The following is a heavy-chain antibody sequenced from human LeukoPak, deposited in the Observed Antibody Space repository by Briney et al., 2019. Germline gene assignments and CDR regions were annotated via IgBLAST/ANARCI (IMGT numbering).Heavy chain of an antibody. CDR1: GGSISSGSYY. V-gene: IGHV4-61*09. D-gene: IGHD3-9*01. J-gene: IGHJ5*02. CDR2: INHSGST. Sequence: PSQTLSLTCTVSGGSISSGSYYWSWIRQPAGKGLEWIGEINHSGSTNYNPSLKSRVTISVDTSKNQFSLKLSSVTAADTAVYYCARRPYYDILTGYYIGRNWFDPWGQGTLVTVSS. CDR3: ARRPYYDILTGYYIGRNWFDP.